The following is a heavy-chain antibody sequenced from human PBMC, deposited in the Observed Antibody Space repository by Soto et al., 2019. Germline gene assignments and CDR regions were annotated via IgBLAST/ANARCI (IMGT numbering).Heavy chain of an antibody. CDR3: AKDRIAVFVAVPDY. Sequence: QVQLVESGGGVVQPGRSLRLSCAASGFTFSSYGMHWVRQAPGKGLEWVAVISYDGSNKYYADSVKGRFTISRDNSKNTLYLQINSLRAEDTAVYYCAKDRIAVFVAVPDYWGQGTLVTVSS. CDR1: GFTFSSYG. D-gene: IGHD6-19*01. CDR2: ISYDGSNK. V-gene: IGHV3-30*18. J-gene: IGHJ4*02.